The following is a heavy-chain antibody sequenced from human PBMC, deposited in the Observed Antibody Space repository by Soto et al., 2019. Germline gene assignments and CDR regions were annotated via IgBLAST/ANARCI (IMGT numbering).Heavy chain of an antibody. CDR1: GGTFSSYA. J-gene: IGHJ4*01. CDR3: ARSPRSSSSKSPHFDY. V-gene: IGHV1-69*13. D-gene: IGHD6-6*01. Sequence: SVKVSCKASGGTFSSYAVSWVRQAPGQGLEWMGGIIPIFGTANYAQKFHGRVTITADAPTSTAYMELSSLRSEDTHVDYSARSPRSSSSKSPHFDYWG. CDR2: IIPIFGTA.